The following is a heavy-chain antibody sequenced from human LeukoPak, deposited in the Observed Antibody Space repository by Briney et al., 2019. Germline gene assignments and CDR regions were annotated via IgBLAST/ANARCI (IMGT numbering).Heavy chain of an antibody. CDR3: ARGGLPDFWIGYYTGSPSGMDV. V-gene: IGHV4-4*02. Sequence: SGTLSLTCAVSGGSISSSNWWSWVRQPPGKGLEWIGEIYHSGSTNYNPSLKSRVTISVDKSKNQFSLKLSSVTAADTAVYYCARGGLPDFWIGYYTGSPSGMDVWGQGTTVTVSS. J-gene: IGHJ6*02. CDR2: IYHSGST. D-gene: IGHD3-3*01. CDR1: GGSISSSNW.